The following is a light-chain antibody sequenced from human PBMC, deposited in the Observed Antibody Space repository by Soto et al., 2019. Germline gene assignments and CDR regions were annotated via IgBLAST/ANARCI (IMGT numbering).Light chain of an antibody. CDR1: QGISTY. CDR3: QQLNTYPWT. J-gene: IGKJ1*01. V-gene: IGKV1-9*01. Sequence: DIQLTQSPSVLSASVGDRVTITCRASQGISTYLAWFQQKPGKGPKLLISAASTLQSGVPSRFSGSGSGTEFTLTLSSLQPEDFATYYCQQLNTYPWTFGQGTKVDIK. CDR2: AAS.